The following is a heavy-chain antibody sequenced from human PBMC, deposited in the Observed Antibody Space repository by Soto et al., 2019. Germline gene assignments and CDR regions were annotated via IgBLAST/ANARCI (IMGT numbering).Heavy chain of an antibody. J-gene: IGHJ6*02. Sequence: GESLKISCKGSGYSFTSYWIGWVRQMPGKGLEWMGIIYPGDSDTRYSPSFQSQVTISADKSISTAYLQWSSLKASDTAMYYCARQGEYFSYYYYYGMDVWGQGTTVTVSS. CDR3: ARQGEYFSYYYYYGMDV. V-gene: IGHV5-51*01. CDR2: IYPGDSDT. D-gene: IGHD3-10*01. CDR1: GYSFTSYW.